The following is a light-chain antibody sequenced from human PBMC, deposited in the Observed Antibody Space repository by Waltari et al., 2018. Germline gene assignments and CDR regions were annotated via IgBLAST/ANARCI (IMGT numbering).Light chain of an antibody. CDR3: QQYYSTPRT. CDR1: QSVLYSSNNKNY. Sequence: DIVMTQSPDSLAVALGERDTSNCKSSQSVLYSSNNKNYLAWYQQKPGQPPKLLIYWASTRESGVPDRFSGSGSGTDFTLTISSLQAEDVAVYYCQQYYSTPRTFGQGTKVEIK. CDR2: WAS. J-gene: IGKJ1*01. V-gene: IGKV4-1*01.